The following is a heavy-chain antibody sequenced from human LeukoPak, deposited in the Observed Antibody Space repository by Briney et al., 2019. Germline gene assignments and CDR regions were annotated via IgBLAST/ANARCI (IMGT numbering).Heavy chain of an antibody. CDR3: ARTSGSGYYFPLEYYFDY. Sequence: SETLSLTCAVSGGSISSSRYYWGWIRQPPGNGLEWIGNIYYTGSTYYNPSLKSRVTISVDTSRNQLSLKMSSMTAADTAVYYCARTSGSGYYFPLEYYFDYWGQGTLVTVSS. CDR1: GGSISSSRYY. CDR2: IYYTGST. D-gene: IGHD3-22*01. J-gene: IGHJ4*02. V-gene: IGHV4-39*01.